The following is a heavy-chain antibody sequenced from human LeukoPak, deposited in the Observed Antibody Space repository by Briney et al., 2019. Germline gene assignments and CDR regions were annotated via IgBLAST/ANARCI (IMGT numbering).Heavy chain of an antibody. J-gene: IGHJ5*02. CDR3: ARAESYCSGGSCYSGWFDP. V-gene: IGHV1-46*01. CDR1: GYTFTSYY. D-gene: IGHD2-15*01. Sequence: ASVKVSCKASGYTFTSYYMHWVRQAPGQGLEWMGIINPSGGSTSYAQKFQGRVTMTRDTSTSTVYMELSSLRSEDTAVYYCARAESYCSGGSCYSGWFDPWGQGTLVTVSS. CDR2: INPSGGST.